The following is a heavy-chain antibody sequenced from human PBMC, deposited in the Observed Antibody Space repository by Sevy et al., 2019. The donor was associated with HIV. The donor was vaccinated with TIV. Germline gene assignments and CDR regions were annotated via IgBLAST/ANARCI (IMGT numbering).Heavy chain of an antibody. J-gene: IGHJ4*02. CDR1: GFTFRRYW. CDR3: ATLHDDSSGYYVLY. Sequence: GGSLRLSCAASGFTFRRYWMSWVRQAPGNGLEWVANIKQDGCEKYYVDSVKGRFTISRDNAQNSLYLQMNSLRAEDTAVYYCATLHDDSSGYYVLYSGQGTLVTVSS. D-gene: IGHD3-22*01. CDR2: IKQDGCEK. V-gene: IGHV3-7*01.